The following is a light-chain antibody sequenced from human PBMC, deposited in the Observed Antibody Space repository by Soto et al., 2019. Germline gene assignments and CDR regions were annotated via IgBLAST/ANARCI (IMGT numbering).Light chain of an antibody. CDR3: PSYTPPVF. CDR1: SSDVAFYNS. V-gene: IGLV2-14*01. Sequence: QSALTQPASVSGSPGQSITISCTGTSSDVAFYNSVSWYQQSPGQAPKLLIYEVSNRPSGVSDRFSGSRSGHTASLTISGLQTEKEADYSCPSYTPPVFFGGGTKPTVL. CDR2: EVS. J-gene: IGLJ2*01.